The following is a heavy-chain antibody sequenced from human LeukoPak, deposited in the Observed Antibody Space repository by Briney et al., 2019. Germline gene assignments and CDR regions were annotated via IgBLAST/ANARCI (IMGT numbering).Heavy chain of an antibody. CDR3: ARDKERSSGWPNHAFDI. Sequence: PGGSLRLSCAASGFTFSSYWMHWARQAPGKGLVWVSRINTDGSSTSYADSVKGRFTISRDNAKNTLYLQMNSLRAEDTAVYYCARDKERSSGWPNHAFDIWGQGTMVTVSS. CDR2: INTDGSST. CDR1: GFTFSSYW. J-gene: IGHJ3*02. V-gene: IGHV3-74*01. D-gene: IGHD6-19*01.